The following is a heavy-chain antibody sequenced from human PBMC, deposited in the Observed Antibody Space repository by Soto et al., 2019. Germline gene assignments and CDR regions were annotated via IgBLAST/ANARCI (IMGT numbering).Heavy chain of an antibody. CDR2: ISDDGSET. Sequence: EVQLVESGGGLVQPGGSLRLSCVASGFTFSSYWMHWVRQVPGRGLVWVSRISDDGSETDYAGSVKGRFTISRDNAKDTVYLQMNSLKAEDTAVYYCARTTASFHLYFYGLEVWGQGTTVTVSS. D-gene: IGHD2-2*01. J-gene: IGHJ6*02. CDR1: GFTFSSYW. V-gene: IGHV3-74*01. CDR3: ARTTASFHLYFYGLEV.